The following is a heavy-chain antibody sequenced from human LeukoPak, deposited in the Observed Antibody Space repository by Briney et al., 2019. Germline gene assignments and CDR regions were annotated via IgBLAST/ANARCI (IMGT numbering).Heavy chain of an antibody. CDR2: INPSGGST. Sequence: ASVKVSCKASGYTFTNYCMHWVQQGPGQGLEWMGIINPSGGSTSYAQKFQGRVTMTRDTSTSTVYMELSSLRSEDTAVYYCARGGSSWESDYWGQGTLVTVSS. CDR1: GYTFTNYC. V-gene: IGHV1-46*01. CDR3: ARGGSSWESDY. J-gene: IGHJ4*02. D-gene: IGHD6-13*01.